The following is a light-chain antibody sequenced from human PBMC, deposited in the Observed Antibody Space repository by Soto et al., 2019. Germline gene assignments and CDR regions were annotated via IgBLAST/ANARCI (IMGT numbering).Light chain of an antibody. CDR2: GAS. J-gene: IGKJ5*01. V-gene: IGKV3-15*01. CDR1: QSVNNN. CDR3: QQYGSSPLIT. Sequence: ETLMTQSPATLSVSQGERVTLSCRSSQSVNNNLAWYQQKLGQAPRVLIYGASTRATGIPARFTGSGSGTEFTLTISRLEPEDFAVYHCQQYGSSPLITFGQGTRLEI.